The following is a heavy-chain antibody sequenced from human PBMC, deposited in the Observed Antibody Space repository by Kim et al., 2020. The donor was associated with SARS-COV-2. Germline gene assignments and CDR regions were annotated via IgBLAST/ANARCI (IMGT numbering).Heavy chain of an antibody. CDR2: IYYSGST. V-gene: IGHV4-59*01. D-gene: IGHD5-18*01. Sequence: SETLSLTCTVSGGSISSYYWSWIRQPPGKGLEWIGYIYYSGSTNYNPSLKSRVTISVDTSKNQFSLKLSSVTAADTAVYYCARDIGVTWIQQGGTENYYYYYMDVWGKGTTVTVSS. CDR1: GGSISSYY. CDR3: ARDIGVTWIQQGGTENYYYYYMDV. J-gene: IGHJ6*03.